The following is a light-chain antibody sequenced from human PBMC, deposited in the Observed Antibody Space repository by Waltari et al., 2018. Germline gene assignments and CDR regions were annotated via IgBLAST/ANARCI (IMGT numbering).Light chain of an antibody. V-gene: IGKV3-15*01. CDR3: QQYNSWPLT. Sequence: ERVMTQSPVALSVSPGERITVSCRTSQTVGSNVAWYQKKPGQAPRLVIYDASIRAAGLPARFRGSGSGTEFTLTIGSLQSEDVATYYCQQYNSWPLTFGGGTKVEMK. CDR1: QTVGSN. CDR2: DAS. J-gene: IGKJ4*01.